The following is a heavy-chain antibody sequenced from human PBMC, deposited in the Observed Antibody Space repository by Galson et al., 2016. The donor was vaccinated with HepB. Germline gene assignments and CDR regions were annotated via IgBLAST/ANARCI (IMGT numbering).Heavy chain of an antibody. J-gene: IGHJ6*02. CDR2: ISGSGSSR. Sequence: SLRLSCAASGFTFSDYYLSWIRQAPGKGLEWVSYISGSGSSRYYADPVKGRFTVSRDNSKNTLYLQMNSLRAEDTAVYYCARTMVRGVVKVGYYYYGLDVWGQGTTVTVSS. D-gene: IGHD3-10*01. CDR1: GFTFSDYY. CDR3: ARTMVRGVVKVGYYYYGLDV. V-gene: IGHV3-11*04.